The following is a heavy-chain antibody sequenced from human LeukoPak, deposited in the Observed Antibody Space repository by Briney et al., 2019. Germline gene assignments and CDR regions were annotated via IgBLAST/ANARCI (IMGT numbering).Heavy chain of an antibody. CDR1: GVTVSASY. V-gene: IGHV3-66*01. D-gene: IGHD4-11*01. J-gene: IGHJ4*02. CDR2: MYSGGGT. Sequence: SGGSLRLSCAASGVTVSASYMSWVRQAPGKGLEWVSIMYSGGGTDYADSVKGRFTISRDNSKNTVYLQMNNLRAGDTAVYYCARDPSPYYSDYGHWGQGTLVIVSS. CDR3: ARDPSPYYSDYGH.